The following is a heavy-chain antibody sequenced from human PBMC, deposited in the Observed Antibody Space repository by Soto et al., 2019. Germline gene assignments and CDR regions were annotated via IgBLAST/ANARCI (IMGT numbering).Heavy chain of an antibody. Sequence: EVQLLESGGGLVQPGGSLRLSCAASGFTFSSYAMRWVRQAPVKGLEWVSAISGSGDSTSYAASVKGRFAISKDNSQITLYLQMHRLRAEVPAVYYCSRLGSGSYCDYRGQGKMVTVSS. V-gene: IGHV3-23*01. CDR2: ISGSGDST. CDR3: SRLGSGSYCDY. D-gene: IGHD1-26*01. J-gene: IGHJ4*02. CDR1: GFTFSSYA.